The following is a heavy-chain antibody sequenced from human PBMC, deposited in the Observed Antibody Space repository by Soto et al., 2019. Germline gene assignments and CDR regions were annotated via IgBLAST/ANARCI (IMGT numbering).Heavy chain of an antibody. D-gene: IGHD4-17*01. CDR3: VRGGGESPTYYYGMDV. J-gene: IGHJ6*02. CDR2: INPSGGST. V-gene: IGHV1-46*01. Sequence: QVQLVQSGAEVKKPGASVKVSCKASGYTFTSHCMHWVRQAPGQGLEWMGIINPSGGSTSYAQKFQGRVTMTRDTSTSTVYMELSSLRSEDTAGYYCVRGGGESPTYYYGMDVWGQGTTVTVSS. CDR1: GYTFTSHC.